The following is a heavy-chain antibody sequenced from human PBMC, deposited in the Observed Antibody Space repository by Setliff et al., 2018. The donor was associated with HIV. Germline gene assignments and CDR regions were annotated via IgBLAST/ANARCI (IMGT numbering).Heavy chain of an antibody. J-gene: IGHJ6*03. CDR1: GFTFSSYA. CDR3: TRHVDSGTYMDV. Sequence: PGGSLRLSCAASGFTFSSYAMNWVRQAPGKGLEWVSVIGGSGGSTYYADSVKGRFTISRDNSKNTLYLQMNSLRAEDTAVYYCTRHVDSGTYMDVWGRGTTVTVSS. V-gene: IGHV3-23*01. CDR2: IGGSGGST. D-gene: IGHD5-18*01.